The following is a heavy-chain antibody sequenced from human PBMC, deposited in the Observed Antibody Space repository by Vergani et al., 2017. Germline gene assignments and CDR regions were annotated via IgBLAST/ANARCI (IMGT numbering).Heavy chain of an antibody. D-gene: IGHD3-3*01. V-gene: IGHV3-33*01. J-gene: IGHJ4*02. CDR2: IWYDGSNK. Sequence: QVQLVESGGGVVQPGRSLRLSCAASGFTFSSYGMHWVRQAPGKGLEWVAVIWYDGSNKYYADSVKGRFTISRDNSKNTLYLQMNSLRAEDTAVYYCARDTIFGVVNYFDYWGQGTLVTVSS. CDR3: ARDTIFGVVNYFDY. CDR1: GFTFSSYG.